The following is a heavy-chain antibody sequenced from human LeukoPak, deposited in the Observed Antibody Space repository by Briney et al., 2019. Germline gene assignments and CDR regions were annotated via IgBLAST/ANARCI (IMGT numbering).Heavy chain of an antibody. V-gene: IGHV4-59*08. CDR2: IYYSGST. CDR1: GGSISSYY. J-gene: IGHJ3*02. D-gene: IGHD3-22*01. Sequence: SETLSLTCTVSGGSISSYYWSWIRQPPGKGLEWIGYIYYSGSTNYNPSLKSRVTISVDTSKNQFSLKLSSVTAADTAVYYCARHPDYDSSGYLEPEDAFDIWGQGTMVTVSS. CDR3: ARHPDYDSSGYLEPEDAFDI.